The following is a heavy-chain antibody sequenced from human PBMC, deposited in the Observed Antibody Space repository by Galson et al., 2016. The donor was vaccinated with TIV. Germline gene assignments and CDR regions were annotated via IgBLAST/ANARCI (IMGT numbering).Heavy chain of an antibody. Sequence: SVKVSRKASGYTFNNYDISWVRQATGQGLEWMGWMNPNSGNAGYAQKFQGRVTMTSNTSVNTAYMEVRSLRFEDTAVYYCARARRGYCSGGSCLPGYWGQGTLVTVSS. CDR3: ARARRGYCSGGSCLPGY. CDR1: GYTFNNYD. V-gene: IGHV1-8*01. CDR2: MNPNSGNA. J-gene: IGHJ4*02. D-gene: IGHD2-15*01.